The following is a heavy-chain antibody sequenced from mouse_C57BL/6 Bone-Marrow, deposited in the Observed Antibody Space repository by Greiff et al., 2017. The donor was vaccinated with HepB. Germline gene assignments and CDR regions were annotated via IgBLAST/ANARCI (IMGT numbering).Heavy chain of an antibody. D-gene: IGHD1-1*01. Sequence: EVKLVESGPGLVKPSQSLSLTCSVTGYSITSGYYWNWIRQFPGNKLEWMGYISYDGSNNYNPSLKNRISITRDTSKNQFFLKLNSVTTEDTATYYCARHTVVATYWYFDVWGTGTTVTVSS. V-gene: IGHV3-6*01. CDR3: ARHTVVATYWYFDV. CDR2: ISYDGSN. CDR1: GYSITSGYY. J-gene: IGHJ1*03.